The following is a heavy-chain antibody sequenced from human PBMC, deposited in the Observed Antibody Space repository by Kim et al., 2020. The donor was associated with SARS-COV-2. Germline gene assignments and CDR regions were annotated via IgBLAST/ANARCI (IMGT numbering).Heavy chain of an antibody. CDR3: AKPARGSGYYPRYYFDY. V-gene: IGHV3-23*01. J-gene: IGHJ4*02. Sequence: KGRFTISRDNSKNTLYLQMNSLRAEDTAVYYCAKPARGSGYYPRYYFDYWGQGTLVTVSS. D-gene: IGHD3-22*01.